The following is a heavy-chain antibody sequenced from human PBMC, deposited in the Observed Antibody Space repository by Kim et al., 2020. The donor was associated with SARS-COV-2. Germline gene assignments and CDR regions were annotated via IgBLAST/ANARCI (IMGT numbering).Heavy chain of an antibody. CDR1: GFSVSSNY. Sequence: GGSLRLSCAASGFSVSSNYMSWVRQAPGKGLEWVSVIYSGGSIYYADSVKGRFTISRDNSKNTVNLQMSSLRADDTAVYYCAKVGAGGGTGSPGGWGQGT. V-gene: IGHV3-53*01. CDR3: AKVGAGGGTGSPGG. D-gene: IGHD1-1*01. CDR2: IYSGGSI. J-gene: IGHJ4*02.